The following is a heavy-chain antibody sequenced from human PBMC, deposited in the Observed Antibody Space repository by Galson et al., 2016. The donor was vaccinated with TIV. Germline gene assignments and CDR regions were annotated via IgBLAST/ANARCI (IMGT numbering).Heavy chain of an antibody. J-gene: IGHJ5*02. V-gene: IGHV1-69*13. CDR2: IIAIFGTA. D-gene: IGHD3-10*01. Sequence: SVKVSCKVSGGIFRSDAISWVRQAPGQGLEWMGRIIAIFGTANYAQKFQGRVTITADESTNTVDLELSSLTSEDTAVYYCARLPSYYGSGNHWFDPWGQGTLVTVSS. CDR1: GGIFRSDA. CDR3: ARLPSYYGSGNHWFDP.